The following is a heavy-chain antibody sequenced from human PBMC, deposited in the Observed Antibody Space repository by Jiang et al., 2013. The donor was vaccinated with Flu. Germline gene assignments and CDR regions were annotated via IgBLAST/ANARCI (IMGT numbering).Heavy chain of an antibody. Sequence: GAEVKKPGSSVKVSCKASGGSFSSYAFSWVRQAPGQGLEWMGRIIPILGTTSYAQKFQDRVTITADKSTSTAYMEVGSLKSDDTAVYYCARENMDRHTVDYFDYWGQGTLVTVSS. D-gene: IGHD4-23*01. CDR3: ARENMDRHTVDYFDY. V-gene: IGHV1-69*04. CDR2: IIPILGTT. J-gene: IGHJ4*02. CDR1: GGSFSSYA.